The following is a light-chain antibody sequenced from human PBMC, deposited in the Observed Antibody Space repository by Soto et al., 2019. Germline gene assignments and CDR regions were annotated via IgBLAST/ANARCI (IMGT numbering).Light chain of an antibody. J-gene: IGKJ1*01. CDR3: QQYNSWT. V-gene: IGKV1-39*01. CDR1: QTIINY. CDR2: AAS. Sequence: DIQMTQSPCSLSASVGDRVTISCRASQTIINYLNWYQQKPGKAPKLLIYAASTLQSGVPSRFTGSGSGTEFTLTISSLQPDDFATYYCQQYNSWTFGQGTKVDIK.